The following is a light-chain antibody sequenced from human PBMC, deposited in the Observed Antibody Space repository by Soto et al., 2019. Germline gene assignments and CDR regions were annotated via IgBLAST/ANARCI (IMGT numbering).Light chain of an antibody. CDR1: QSINNK. CDR3: QQYGSSPWT. Sequence: EIVMTQSPATLALSPGERATLSCRASQSINNKLAWYQQKPGQAPSLLIYGASTRATGIPARFSGSGSGTDFTLTISRLEPEDFAVYYCQQYGSSPWTFGQGTKVDIK. V-gene: IGKV3-20*01. CDR2: GAS. J-gene: IGKJ1*01.